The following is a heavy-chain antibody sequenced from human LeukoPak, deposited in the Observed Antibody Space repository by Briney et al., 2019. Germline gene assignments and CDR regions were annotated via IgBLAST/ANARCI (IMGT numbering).Heavy chain of an antibody. CDR2: IYHSGST. Sequence: SETLSLTCTVSGYSISSGYYWGWIRQPPGKGLEWIGSIYHSGSTYYNPSLKSRVTISVDTSKNQFSLKLSSVTAADTVVYYCARDRYYDSSGDYYYYMDVWGKGTTVTISS. J-gene: IGHJ6*03. CDR1: GYSISSGYY. D-gene: IGHD3-22*01. V-gene: IGHV4-38-2*02. CDR3: ARDRYYDSSGDYYYYMDV.